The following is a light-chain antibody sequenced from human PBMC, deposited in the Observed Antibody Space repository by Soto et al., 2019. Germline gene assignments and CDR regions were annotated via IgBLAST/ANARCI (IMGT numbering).Light chain of an antibody. J-gene: IGKJ1*01. CDR3: QQDCSSRWT. CDR2: GAS. Sequence: EIVLTQSPGTLSLSPGERATLSCRASQSVSSSYLAWYQQKPGQAPRLLIYGASSRATGIPDRFSGSGSGTDFTLTIRRLEPEDFAVYYCQQDCSSRWTFGRGTKVEIK. V-gene: IGKV3-20*01. CDR1: QSVSSSY.